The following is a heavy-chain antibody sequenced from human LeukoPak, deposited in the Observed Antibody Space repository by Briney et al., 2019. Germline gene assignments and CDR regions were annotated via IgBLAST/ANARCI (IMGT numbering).Heavy chain of an antibody. Sequence: GGSLRLSCAASGFTFSSYAMHWVRQAPGKGLEWVAVISYDGSNKYYADSVKGRFTISRDNSKNTLSLQMNSLRAEDTAVYYCAREAYYYDSSGNRAFDYWGQGTLVTVSS. J-gene: IGHJ4*02. CDR1: GFTFSSYA. CDR3: AREAYYYDSSGNRAFDY. D-gene: IGHD3-22*01. V-gene: IGHV3-30*01. CDR2: ISYDGSNK.